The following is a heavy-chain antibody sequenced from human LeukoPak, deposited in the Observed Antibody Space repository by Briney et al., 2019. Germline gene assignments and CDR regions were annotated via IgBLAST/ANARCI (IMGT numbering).Heavy chain of an antibody. J-gene: IGHJ4*02. Sequence: PGGSLRLSCAAPGFTFDDYAMHWVRHAPGKGLEWVSGISWNSGSIGYADSVKGRFTISRDNAKNSLYLQMNSLRAEDTALYYCAKDGGGDYYDSSGYYYWGQGTLVTVSS. CDR3: AKDGGGDYYDSSGYYY. CDR1: GFTFDDYA. CDR2: ISWNSGSI. V-gene: IGHV3-9*01. D-gene: IGHD3-22*01.